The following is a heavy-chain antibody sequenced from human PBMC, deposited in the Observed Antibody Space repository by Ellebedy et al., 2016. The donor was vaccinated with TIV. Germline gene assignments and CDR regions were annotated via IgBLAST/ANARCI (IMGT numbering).Heavy chain of an antibody. V-gene: IGHV5-51*01. CDR3: ARRREATIFDY. J-gene: IGHJ4*02. D-gene: IGHD5-12*01. CDR2: IYPGDSDT. Sequence: GGSLRLXCKGSGYSFTSYWIGWVRQMPGKGLEWMGIIYPGDSDTRYSPSFQGQVTISADKSISTAYLQWSSLKASDTAMYYCARRREATIFDYWGQGTLVTVSS. CDR1: GYSFTSYW.